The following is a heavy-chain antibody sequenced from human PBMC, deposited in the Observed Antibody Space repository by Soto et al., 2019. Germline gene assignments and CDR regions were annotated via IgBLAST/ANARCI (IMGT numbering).Heavy chain of an antibody. Sequence: ASVTASSKVSGYTLTELSMHWVRQAPGKGLEWMGWINPDGGGTNYAQKFQGRVTMTRDTSISTAYMELSRLRSDDTAVYYCARERYAFDIWGQGTMVTVSS. D-gene: IGHD4-17*01. CDR1: GYTLTELS. J-gene: IGHJ3*02. V-gene: IGHV1-2*02. CDR2: INPDGGGT. CDR3: ARERYAFDI.